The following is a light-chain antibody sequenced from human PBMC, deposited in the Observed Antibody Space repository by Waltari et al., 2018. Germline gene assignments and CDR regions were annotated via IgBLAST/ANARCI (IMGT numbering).Light chain of an antibody. Sequence: QSVLTQPPSVSGAPGQRVTISCTGSSSNIGAGYDVHWYQQLPGTAPKLLIYDNSNRPSGVPDRVSGSKSGTSASLAITGLQAEDEADYYCQSYDSSLSGGVFGGGTKLTVL. V-gene: IGLV1-40*01. CDR1: SSNIGAGYD. CDR3: QSYDSSLSGGV. J-gene: IGLJ2*01. CDR2: DNS.